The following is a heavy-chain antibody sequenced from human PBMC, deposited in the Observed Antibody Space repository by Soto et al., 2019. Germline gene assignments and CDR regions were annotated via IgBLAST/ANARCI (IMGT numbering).Heavy chain of an antibody. CDR1: GYTFTNYG. CDR3: ARDSHPVDY. Sequence: QVQLVQSGAEVKKPGASVKVSCKASGYTFTNYGISSVRQAPGQGLEWMGWISAYNGNTNYAQKLQGIVTETTATCTRTPSLELRSLRSDDTAVYYCARDSHPVDYWGQGILLTVSS. V-gene: IGHV1-18*01. CDR2: ISAYNGNT. J-gene: IGHJ4*02.